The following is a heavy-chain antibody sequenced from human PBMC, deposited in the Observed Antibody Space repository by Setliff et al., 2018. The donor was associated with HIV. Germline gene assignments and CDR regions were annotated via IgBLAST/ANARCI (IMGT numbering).Heavy chain of an antibody. V-gene: IGHV3-23*01. J-gene: IGHJ6*04. D-gene: IGHD4-4*01. CDR1: GFTFSSYA. CDR3: AKVPFVSSNYY. CDR2: ISANGGST. Sequence: GGSLRLSCAASGFTFSSYAMSWVRQAPGKGLEWVSGISANGGSTYYADSVRGRFTISRDNSKNTVYLQMNSLRAEDTAVYYCAKVPFVSSNYYWGKGTTVTVSS.